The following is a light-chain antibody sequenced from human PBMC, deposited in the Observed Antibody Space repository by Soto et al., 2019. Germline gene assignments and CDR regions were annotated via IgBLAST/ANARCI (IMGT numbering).Light chain of an antibody. Sequence: QSVLTQPASGSGSPGQSITISCTGTSSHVGTYNLVSWYQQYSGKAPKLMIYEVSKRPSGVSNRFSGSKSGNTASLTISGLQAEDEADYYCCSYAGTNTYVLGTGTKVTVL. CDR1: SSHVGTYNL. J-gene: IGLJ1*01. CDR3: CSYAGTNTYV. V-gene: IGLV2-23*02. CDR2: EVS.